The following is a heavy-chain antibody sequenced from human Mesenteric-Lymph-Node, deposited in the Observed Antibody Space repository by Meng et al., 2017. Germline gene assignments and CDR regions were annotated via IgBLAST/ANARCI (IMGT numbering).Heavy chain of an antibody. V-gene: IGHV3-21*01. J-gene: IGHJ4*02. CDR1: GFDFGTYT. CDR2: ISSSSTYT. CDR3: ARDEGIVVVATVTIFDY. D-gene: IGHD2-15*01. Sequence: GESLKISCAASGFDFGTYTMNWVRQAPGKGLEWVSSISSSSTYTYYAESVRGRFTISRDNAGNSLYLQMNSLRDEDTALYYCARDEGIVVVATVTIFDYWGLGTLVTGSS.